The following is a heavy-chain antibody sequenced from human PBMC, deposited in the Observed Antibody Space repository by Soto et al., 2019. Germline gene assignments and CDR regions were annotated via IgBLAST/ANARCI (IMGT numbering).Heavy chain of an antibody. CDR3: ARERTSKGGMDV. CDR1: GFTFSHDW. V-gene: IGHV3-74*01. CDR2: IISGRTRV. Sequence: PGGSLRLSCAASGFTFSHDWMNWVRQGPGKGLKKISRIISGRTRVTYADSVEGRFTITRDNAKNMLYLEMHSLTVEDTAVYYCARERTSKGGMDVWGQGTTVTVSS. J-gene: IGHJ6*02.